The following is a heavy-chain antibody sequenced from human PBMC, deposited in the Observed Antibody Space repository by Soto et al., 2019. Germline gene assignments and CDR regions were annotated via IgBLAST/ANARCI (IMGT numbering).Heavy chain of an antibody. V-gene: IGHV3-23*01. CDR1: GFSFRKYA. CDR3: AKDLDDYSSAIDF. Sequence: GGSLRVSCVGSGFSFRKYAMNWVRQAPGKELEWVSGISGSGGSGRGFYADPVKGRFTISRDNSKNTLYLEMNSLRAEDTAVYYCAKDLDDYSSAIDFWGQGTLVTVSS. CDR2: ISGSGGSGRG. D-gene: IGHD4-4*01. J-gene: IGHJ4*02.